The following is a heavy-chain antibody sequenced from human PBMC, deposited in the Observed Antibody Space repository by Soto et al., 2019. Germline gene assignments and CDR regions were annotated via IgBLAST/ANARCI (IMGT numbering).Heavy chain of an antibody. Sequence: SETLSLTCTVSGGSISSGGYYWSWIRQHPGKGLEWIGYIYYSGSTYYNPSLKSRVTISVDTSKNQFSLKLSSVTAADTAVYYCARGHFIAAAAPLPGMDVWGQGTTVTVSS. CDR1: GGSISSGGYY. CDR2: IYYSGST. CDR3: ARGHFIAAAAPLPGMDV. J-gene: IGHJ6*02. D-gene: IGHD6-13*01. V-gene: IGHV4-31*03.